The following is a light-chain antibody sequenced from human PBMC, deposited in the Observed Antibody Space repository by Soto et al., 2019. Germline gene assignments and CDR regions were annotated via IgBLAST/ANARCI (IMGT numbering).Light chain of an antibody. CDR1: SGHSSYA. J-gene: IGLJ2*01. Sequence: VLTQSPSASASLGASVKFTCTLSSGHSSYAIAWHQQQPEKGPRYLMKVNSDGSHSKGDGIPDRFSGSSSGAERYLTISSLQSEDEADYYCQTWATGIVVFGGGTKLTVL. CDR3: QTWATGIVV. CDR2: VNSDGSH. V-gene: IGLV4-69*01.